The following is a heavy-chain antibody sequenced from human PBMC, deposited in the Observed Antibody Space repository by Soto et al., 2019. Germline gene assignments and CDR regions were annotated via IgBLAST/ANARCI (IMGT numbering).Heavy chain of an antibody. CDR1: GGSITSGGYS. Sequence: LSLTCAVSGGSITSGGYSWGWIRQPPGQGLEWIGYMYHSGNTYYNPSLKGRVTISLDHSRNQFSLRLNSVTAADTAVYYCAKALRYFDWLVRPWNAMDVWGQGTTVTVSS. CDR3: AKALRYFDWLVRPWNAMDV. D-gene: IGHD3-9*01. CDR2: MYHSGNT. J-gene: IGHJ6*02. V-gene: IGHV4-30-2*01.